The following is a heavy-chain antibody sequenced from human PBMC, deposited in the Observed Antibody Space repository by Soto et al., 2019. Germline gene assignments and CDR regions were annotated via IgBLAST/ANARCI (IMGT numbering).Heavy chain of an antibody. CDR3: ARGTVTYYYDSSGYPLQH. CDR1: GGTFSSYA. D-gene: IGHD3-22*01. V-gene: IGHV1-69*06. J-gene: IGHJ1*01. CDR2: IIPIFGTA. Sequence: QVQLVQSGAEVKKPGSSVKVSCKASGGTFSSYAISWVRQAPGQGLEWMGGIIPIFGTANYAQKFQGRVTITEDKSTSTAYMELSSLRSEDTAVYYCARGTVTYYYDSSGYPLQHWGQGTLVTVSS.